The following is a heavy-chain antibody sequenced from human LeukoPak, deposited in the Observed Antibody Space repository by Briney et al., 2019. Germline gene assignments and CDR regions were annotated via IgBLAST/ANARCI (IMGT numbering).Heavy chain of an antibody. V-gene: IGHV1-8*02. D-gene: IGHD5-18*01. CDR3: ARVRYSYGYPDWYFDL. CDR1: GYTFTGYY. Sequence: ASVKVSCKASGYTFTGYYMHWVRQAPGQGLEWMGWINPNSGNTGYAQKFQGRITMTRNTSISTAYMELSSLRSEDTAVYYCARVRYSYGYPDWYFDLWGRGTLVTVSS. J-gene: IGHJ2*01. CDR2: INPNSGNT.